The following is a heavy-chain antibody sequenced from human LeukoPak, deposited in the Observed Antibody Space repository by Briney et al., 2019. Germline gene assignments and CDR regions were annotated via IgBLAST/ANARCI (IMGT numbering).Heavy chain of an antibody. D-gene: IGHD2-15*01. Sequence: GESLKISCKGSGYRFNSYRISWVRQMPGKGLEWMGGIDPSDSDANYSPSFQGHVTFSVDKSITTAFLQWSSLKASDTAMYYCARGQGYCSGGSCFLYYFDYWGQGTLVTVSS. J-gene: IGHJ4*02. CDR3: ARGQGYCSGGSCFLYYFDY. V-gene: IGHV5-10-1*01. CDR1: GYRFNSYR. CDR2: IDPSDSDA.